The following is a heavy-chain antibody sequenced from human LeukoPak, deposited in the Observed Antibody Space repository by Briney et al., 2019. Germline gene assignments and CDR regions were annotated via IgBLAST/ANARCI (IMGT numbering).Heavy chain of an antibody. Sequence: PGGPLRLSCAASGFTFSSYAMSWVRQAPGKGLEWVSTISGSGDNTYSADSVRGRFTISRDNSKNTLYLQMNSLRAEDTAIYYCAKVSWANYFDYWGQGTLVTVSS. CDR1: GFTFSSYA. CDR3: AKVSWANYFDY. V-gene: IGHV3-23*01. D-gene: IGHD6-13*01. CDR2: ISGSGDNT. J-gene: IGHJ4*02.